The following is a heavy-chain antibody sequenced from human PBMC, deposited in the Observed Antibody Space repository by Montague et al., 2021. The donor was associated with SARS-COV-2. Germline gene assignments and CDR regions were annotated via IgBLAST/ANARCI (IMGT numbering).Heavy chain of an antibody. V-gene: IGHV3-23*01. J-gene: IGHJ6*02. CDR3: AKSGYGNTKCAALDV. CDR1: GVSFSNYV. D-gene: IGHD2-15*01. Sequence: SLRLSCAASGVSFSNYVMNWVRQAPGKGLELVSSIGGSGVDTYYADSVKGRFAISRDNSKNTLYLQMDSLRAEDTAFYHCAKSGYGNTKCAALDVWGQGTTVTVSS. CDR2: IGGSGVDT.